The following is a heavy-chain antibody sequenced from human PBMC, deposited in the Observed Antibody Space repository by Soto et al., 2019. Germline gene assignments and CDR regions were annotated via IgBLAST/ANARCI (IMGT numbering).Heavy chain of an antibody. CDR3: ARAPVRATFDY. CDR1: GFTFSSYS. J-gene: IGHJ4*02. Sequence: VGSLRLSCADSGFTFSSYSMNWVRQAPGKGLEWVSSISSSSSYIYYADSVKGRFTISRDNAKNSLYLQMNSLRAEDTAVYYCARAPVRATFDYWGQGTLVTVSS. D-gene: IGHD1-26*01. V-gene: IGHV3-21*01. CDR2: ISSSSSYI.